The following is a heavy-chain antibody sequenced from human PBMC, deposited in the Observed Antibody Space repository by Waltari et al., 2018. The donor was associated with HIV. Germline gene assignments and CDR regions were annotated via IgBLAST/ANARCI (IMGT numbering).Heavy chain of an antibody. CDR3: AKEVGEEVRTDNWFDP. J-gene: IGHJ5*02. V-gene: IGHV3-23*01. CDR1: GFSLSTYA. Sequence: EVQLLESGGGLVQPGGSLRIPCAASGFSLSTYAMRWVRQSPGKGLKWVSGISGSGGSTYYADSVKGRFTISRDNSKNTLFLQMNSLRAEDTAIYFCAKEVGEEVRTDNWFDPWGQGTLVTVSS. D-gene: IGHD1-26*01. CDR2: ISGSGGST.